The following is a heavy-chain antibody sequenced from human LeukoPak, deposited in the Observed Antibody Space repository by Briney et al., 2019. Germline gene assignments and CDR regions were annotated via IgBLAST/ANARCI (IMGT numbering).Heavy chain of an antibody. J-gene: IGHJ4*02. CDR3: ARNRPAYYFDY. V-gene: IGHV3-33*08. CDR1: GFTFSTYA. Sequence: GRSLRLSCAGSGFTFSTYAMHWVRQAPGKGLEWVAVIWPDGSNKYYADSVKGRFTISRDNSKNTLYLQMNSLRAEDTAVYYCARNRPAYYFDYWGQGTLVTVSS. CDR2: IWPDGSNK.